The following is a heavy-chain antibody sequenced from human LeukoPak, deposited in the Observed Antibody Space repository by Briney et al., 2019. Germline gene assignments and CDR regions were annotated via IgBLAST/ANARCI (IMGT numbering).Heavy chain of an antibody. J-gene: IGHJ3*02. CDR1: GFTFSAYA. CDR3: TRSGDGAFDN. Sequence: GGSLRLSCAASGFTFSAYAMNWVRQTPEKGLEWVSYISYNSDTTHYADSVKGRFTNSRDNAKNSVYLQMNSLRVEDTAVYYCTRSGDGAFDNWGPGTMVTVS. V-gene: IGHV3-48*04. CDR2: ISYNSDTT. D-gene: IGHD3-10*01.